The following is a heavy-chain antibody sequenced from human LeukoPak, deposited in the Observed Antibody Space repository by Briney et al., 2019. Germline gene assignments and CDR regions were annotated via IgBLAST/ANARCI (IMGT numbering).Heavy chain of an antibody. V-gene: IGHV4-39*01. CDR3: ATLRSITVIVVVSPGLFDY. Sequence: SETLSLTCTVSGGSISSSSYYWGWIRQPPGKGLEWVGSIYYSGSTYYNLSLKGRVAISVDTSKNQSSLKLSSVTAADTAVYYCATLRSITVIVVVSPGLFDYWGQGTLVTVSS. D-gene: IGHD3-22*01. CDR1: GGSISSSSYY. CDR2: IYYSGST. J-gene: IGHJ4*02.